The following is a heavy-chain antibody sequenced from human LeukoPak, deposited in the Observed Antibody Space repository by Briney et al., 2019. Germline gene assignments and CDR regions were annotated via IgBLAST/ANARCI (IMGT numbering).Heavy chain of an antibody. CDR3: ARSRVVVTAIPGAFDI. J-gene: IGHJ3*02. CDR2: INHSGST. V-gene: IGHV4-34*01. CDR1: GGSFSGYY. D-gene: IGHD2-21*02. Sequence: SETLSLTCAVYGGSFSGYYWGWIRQPPGKGLEWIGEINHSGSTNYNPSLKSRVTISVDTSKNQFSLKLSSVTAADTAVYYCARSRVVVTAIPGAFDIWGQGTMVTVSS.